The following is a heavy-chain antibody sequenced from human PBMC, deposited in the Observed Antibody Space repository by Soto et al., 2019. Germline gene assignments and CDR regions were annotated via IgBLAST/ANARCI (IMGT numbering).Heavy chain of an antibody. D-gene: IGHD3-3*01. CDR1: GFTFSNAW. CDR3: TTPPRRVLRFLEWLPGMDV. Sequence: GGSLRLSCAASGFTFSNAWMSWVRQAPGKGLEWVGRIKSKTDGGTTDYAAPVKGRFTISGDDSKNTLYLQMNSLKTEDTAVYYCTTPPRRVLRFLEWLPGMDVWGQGTTVTVSS. CDR2: IKSKTDGGTT. V-gene: IGHV3-15*01. J-gene: IGHJ6*02.